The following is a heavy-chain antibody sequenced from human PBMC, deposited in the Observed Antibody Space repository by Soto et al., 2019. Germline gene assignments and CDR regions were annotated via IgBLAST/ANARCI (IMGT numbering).Heavy chain of an antibody. J-gene: IGHJ6*02. D-gene: IGHD2-2*01. V-gene: IGHV1-3*01. CDR2: INAGNGNT. CDR3: ARYCSSTSCLQLGDYYYGMDV. CDR1: RYTFTSYA. Sequence: SVKGSCQASRYTFTSYAMHWVRQAPGQRLEWIGWINAGNGNTKYSQKFQGRVTITRDTSASTAYMELSSLRSEDTAVYYCARYCSSTSCLQLGDYYYGMDVWGQGTTVTVPS.